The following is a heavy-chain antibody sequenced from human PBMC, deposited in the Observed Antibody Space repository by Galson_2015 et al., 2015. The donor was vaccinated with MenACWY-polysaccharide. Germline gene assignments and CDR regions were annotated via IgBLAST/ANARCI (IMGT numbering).Heavy chain of an antibody. CDR3: VRDASAWDLPIGF. Sequence: SLRLSCAASGFTFGSYWMHWVRQTPGKGLLWVSRINSDGSSTSYTDSVKGRFTISRDNAKNTLYLQMNGLRAEDTAVYYCVRDASAWDLPIGFWGQGVLVSVSS. V-gene: IGHV3-74*01. CDR1: GFTFGSYW. D-gene: IGHD1-26*01. J-gene: IGHJ4*02. CDR2: INSDGSST.